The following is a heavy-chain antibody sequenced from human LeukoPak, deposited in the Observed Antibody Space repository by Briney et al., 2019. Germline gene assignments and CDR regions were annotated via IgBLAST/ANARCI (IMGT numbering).Heavy chain of an antibody. V-gene: IGHV3-66*02. CDR3: ASDRAYCSGGSCYSGLDY. D-gene: IGHD2-15*01. CDR1: GFTVSSNY. CDR2: IYSDDST. Sequence: GGSLRLSCAASGFTVSSNYMSWVRQAPGKGLEWVSVIYSDDSTYYADSVRGRFTISRDNSKNTLHLQMNSLRAEDTAVYYCASDRAYCSGGSCYSGLDYWGQGTLVTVSS. J-gene: IGHJ4*02.